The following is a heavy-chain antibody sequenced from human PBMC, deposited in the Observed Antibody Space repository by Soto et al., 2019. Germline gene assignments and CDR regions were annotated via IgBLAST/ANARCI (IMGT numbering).Heavy chain of an antibody. CDR1: GFTFSSYN. CDR2: ISSSSNYI. J-gene: IGHJ4*02. Sequence: GSLRLSCAASGFTFSSYNMNWVRQAPGKGLEWVSSISSSSNYIYYADSVKGRFTISRDNAKSSLFLQMNSLRAEDTAVYYCARGLILGYCSGGSCYYSADWGQGTLVTVSS. V-gene: IGHV3-21*01. CDR3: ARGLILGYCSGGSCYYSAD. D-gene: IGHD2-15*01.